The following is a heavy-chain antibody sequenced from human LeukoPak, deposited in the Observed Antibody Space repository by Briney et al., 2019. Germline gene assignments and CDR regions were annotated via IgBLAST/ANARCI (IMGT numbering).Heavy chain of an antibody. J-gene: IGHJ4*02. D-gene: IGHD2-2*01. Sequence: GGSLRLSCAASGFTFSSYAMHWVRQAPGKGLEWVAVISYDGSNKYYADSVKGRFAISRDNSKNTLYLQMNSLRAEDTAVYYCARDGSGDCSSTSCYVFYYFDYWGQGTLVTVSS. CDR3: ARDGSGDCSSTSCYVFYYFDY. CDR1: GFTFSSYA. CDR2: ISYDGSNK. V-gene: IGHV3-30*09.